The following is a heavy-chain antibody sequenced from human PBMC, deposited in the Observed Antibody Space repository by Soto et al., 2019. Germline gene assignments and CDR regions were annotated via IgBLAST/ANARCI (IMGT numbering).Heavy chain of an antibody. CDR2: ISPQTGGT. D-gene: IGHD1-26*01. V-gene: IGHV1-2*02. J-gene: IGHJ4*02. Sequence: GASVKVSCKGSGYTFTGYYIHWVRQTPGQGPEWMGEISPQTGGTKYAQKYQGRVTMTRDTSITTVYMELSNLSPDDTAVYYCGRGRSGELVIFYWGQGTLVTSPQ. CDR3: GRGRSGELVIFY. CDR1: GYTFTGYY.